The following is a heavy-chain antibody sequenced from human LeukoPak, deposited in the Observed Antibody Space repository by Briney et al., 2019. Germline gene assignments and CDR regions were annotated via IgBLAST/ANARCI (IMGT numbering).Heavy chain of an antibody. V-gene: IGHV3-7*01. Sequence: GGSLRLSCAASGFTFSSYSMNWVRQAPGKGLEWVANIKQDGSEKYYVDSVKGRFTISRDNSKNTLYLQMNSLRGEDTAVYYCARSYYYGSGSLDYWGQGTLVTVSS. J-gene: IGHJ4*02. CDR3: ARSYYYGSGSLDY. D-gene: IGHD3-10*01. CDR2: IKQDGSEK. CDR1: GFTFSSYS.